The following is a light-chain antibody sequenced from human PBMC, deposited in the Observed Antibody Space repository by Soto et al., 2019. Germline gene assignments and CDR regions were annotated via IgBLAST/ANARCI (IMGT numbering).Light chain of an antibody. CDR2: EVS. J-gene: IGLJ2*01. CDR1: SSDVGLYNY. Sequence: QSALTQPASVSGSPGQSITISCTGTSSDVGLYNYVSWYQQHPGQAPKLLIYEVSHRPSGVSNRFSGSKSDNTASLTISGLLTEDEAYYYCSSFTVTITVLFGGGTKLTVL. CDR3: SSFTVTITVL. V-gene: IGLV2-14*01.